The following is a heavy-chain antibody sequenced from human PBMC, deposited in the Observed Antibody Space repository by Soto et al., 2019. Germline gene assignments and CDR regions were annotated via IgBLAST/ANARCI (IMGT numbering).Heavy chain of an antibody. D-gene: IGHD3-3*01. Sequence: LSLTCTVSGGSISSGGYYWSWIRQHPGKGLEWIGYIYYSGSTYYNPSLKSRVTISVDTSKNQFSLKLSSVTAADTAVYYCARATTDFWSGSRNLYYYYYGMDVWGQGTTVTVYS. CDR1: GGSISSGGYY. V-gene: IGHV4-31*03. J-gene: IGHJ6*02. CDR2: IYYSGST. CDR3: ARATTDFWSGSRNLYYYYYGMDV.